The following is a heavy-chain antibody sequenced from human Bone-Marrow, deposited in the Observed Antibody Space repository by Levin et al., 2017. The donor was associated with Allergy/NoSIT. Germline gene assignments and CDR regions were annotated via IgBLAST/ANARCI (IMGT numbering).Heavy chain of an antibody. CDR3: AKMYSDYSLDS. CDR1: GFTFDDHD. V-gene: IGHV3-20*04. J-gene: IGHJ4*02. Sequence: GGSLRLSCTASGFTFDDHDMSWVRQGPGKGLEWVSGVNWNGGDTAYADSVRGRFTISRDNAKNSLYLQMNSLRADDTAFYYCAKMYSDYSLDSWGQGTLVIVSS. CDR2: VNWNGGDT. D-gene: IGHD4-11*01.